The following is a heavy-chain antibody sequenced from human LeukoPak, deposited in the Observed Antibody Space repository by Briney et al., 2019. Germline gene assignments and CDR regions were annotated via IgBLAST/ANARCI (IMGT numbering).Heavy chain of an antibody. CDR2: INHSGST. D-gene: IGHD3-22*01. CDR1: GGSISSGGYY. V-gene: IGHV4-39*07. CDR3: ARGFSSGYLSRVYYFDY. Sequence: PSETLSLTCTVSGGSISSGGYYWSWIRQPPGKGLEWIGEINHSGSTNYNPSLKSRVTISVDTSKNQFSLKLSSVTAADTAVYYCARGFSSGYLSRVYYFDYWGQGTLVTVSS. J-gene: IGHJ4*02.